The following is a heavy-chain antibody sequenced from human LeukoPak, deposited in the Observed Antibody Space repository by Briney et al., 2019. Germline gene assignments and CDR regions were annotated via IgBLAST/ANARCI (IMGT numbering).Heavy chain of an antibody. V-gene: IGHV4-59*08. CDR1: GGPISSYY. Sequence: SETLSLTCTVSGGPISSYYWSWIRQPPGKGLEWIGYISYSGSTNYNPSLRSRVTISVDKSKNQFSLKLSSVTAADTAVYYCASHGDGYSFDYWGQGTLVTVSS. J-gene: IGHJ4*02. CDR3: ASHGDGYSFDY. CDR2: ISYSGST. D-gene: IGHD2-21*02.